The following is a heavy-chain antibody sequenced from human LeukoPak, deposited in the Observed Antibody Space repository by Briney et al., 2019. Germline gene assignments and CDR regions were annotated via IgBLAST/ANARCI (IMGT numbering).Heavy chain of an antibody. Sequence: SVKVSCKASGGTFNSYAISWVRQAPGHGLEWMGGITPIFGTTNYAQRFQGRVTIIADKSTTTAYMELTSLRSEDTAVYYCARGTYSAYDLGSYMDVWGKGTTVIVSS. V-gene: IGHV1-69*06. CDR3: ARGTYSAYDLGSYMDV. D-gene: IGHD5-12*01. CDR1: GGTFNSYA. J-gene: IGHJ6*03. CDR2: ITPIFGTT.